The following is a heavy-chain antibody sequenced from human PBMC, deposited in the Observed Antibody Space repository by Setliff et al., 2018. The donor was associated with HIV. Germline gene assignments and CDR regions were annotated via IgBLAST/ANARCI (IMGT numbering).Heavy chain of an antibody. J-gene: IGHJ4*02. CDR1: GGSFSSVSYY. Sequence: SETLSLTCTVSGGSFSSVSYYWNWIRQPAGKGLEWIGRIYFSGSTNYNPSLKSRVTISVDTSKKQFSLKLRSVTAADTAVYYCATLDPSGGNSLAYWGQGTLVTVSS. CDR3: ATLDPSGGNSLAY. V-gene: IGHV4-61*02. CDR2: IYFSGST. D-gene: IGHD2-21*02.